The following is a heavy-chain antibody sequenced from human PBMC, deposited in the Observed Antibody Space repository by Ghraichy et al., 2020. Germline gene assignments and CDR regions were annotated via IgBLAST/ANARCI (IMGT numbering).Heavy chain of an antibody. Sequence: SETLSLTCTVSGGSISTYYWSWIRQPPGKGLEWIGYIYYSGSTNYNPSLKSRVTISVDTSKNQFSLKLNSVTASDTAVYYCARISSSWTGYYFDYWGQGTLVTVSS. D-gene: IGHD6-13*01. CDR3: ARISSSWTGYYFDY. J-gene: IGHJ4*02. CDR2: IYYSGST. CDR1: GGSISTYY. V-gene: IGHV4-59*01.